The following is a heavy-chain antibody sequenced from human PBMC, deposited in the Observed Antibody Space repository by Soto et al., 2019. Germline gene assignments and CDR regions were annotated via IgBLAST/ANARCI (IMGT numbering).Heavy chain of an antibody. CDR2: IIPSFGTA. D-gene: IGHD2-2*02. CDR3: ARVRQWVPAAIPRPFDY. CDR1: GGTFSSYA. V-gene: IGHV1-69*01. J-gene: IGHJ4*02. Sequence: QVQLVQSGAEVKKPGSSVKVSCKASGGTFSSYAISWVRQAPGQGLEWMGGIIPSFGTANYAQKFQGRVTITADESTSTAYMELSSLRSEDTAVYYCARVRQWVPAAIPRPFDYWCQGTLVTVAS.